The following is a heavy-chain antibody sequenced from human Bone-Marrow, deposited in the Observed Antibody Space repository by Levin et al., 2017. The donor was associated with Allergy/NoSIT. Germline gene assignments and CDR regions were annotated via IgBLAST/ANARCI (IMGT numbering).Heavy chain of an antibody. CDR3: ARFTRLGSSTSCSTCYYYYYYMDV. Sequence: SQTLSLTCTVSGGSISSYYWSWIRQPPGKGLEWIGYIYYSGSTNYNPSLRSRVTMSVDTSKNQFSLKLTSVTAADTAVYYCARFTRLGSSTSCSTCYYYYYYMDVWGKGTTVTVSS. CDR1: GGSISSYY. CDR2: IYYSGST. J-gene: IGHJ6*03. D-gene: IGHD2-2*01. V-gene: IGHV4-59*01.